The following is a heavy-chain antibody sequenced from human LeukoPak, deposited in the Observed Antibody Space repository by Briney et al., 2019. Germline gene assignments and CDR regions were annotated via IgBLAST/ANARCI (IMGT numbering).Heavy chain of an antibody. J-gene: IGHJ4*02. CDR2: ISYDGSNK. Sequence: PGRSLRLSCAASGFTFSSYAMHWVRQAPGKGLEWVAVISYDGSNKYYADSVKGRFTISRDNSKNTLYLQMNSLRAEDTAVYYCARDTLPYCGCNLGPDYWGQGTLVTVSS. V-gene: IGHV3-30-3*01. D-gene: IGHD5-24*01. CDR3: ARDTLPYCGCNLGPDY. CDR1: GFTFSSYA.